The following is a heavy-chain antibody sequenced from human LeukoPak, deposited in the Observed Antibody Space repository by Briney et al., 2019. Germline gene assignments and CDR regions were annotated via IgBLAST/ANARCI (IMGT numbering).Heavy chain of an antibody. D-gene: IGHD7-27*01. V-gene: IGHV3-23*01. J-gene: IGHJ4*02. CDR3: AKDGGLWVSAHWGDS. CDR2: ISASGGST. Sequence: GGSLRLSCAASGFTFSSSAMSWVRQVPGKGLEWVSGISASGGSTYYADSVRGRFTISRDNSKNTLYVQMNSLRDEDTAVYYCAKDGGLWVSAHWGDSWGRGTLVTVSS. CDR1: GFTFSSSA.